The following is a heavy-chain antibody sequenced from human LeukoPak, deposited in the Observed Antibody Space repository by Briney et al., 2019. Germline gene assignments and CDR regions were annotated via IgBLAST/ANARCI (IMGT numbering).Heavy chain of an antibody. CDR2: FGPEDGET. CDR3: ATFGITGTASDY. Sequence: ASVKVSCKVSGYTLTELSMYWVRQAPGKGLEWMGGFGPEDGETIYAQKFQGRVTMTEDTSTDTAYMELSSLRSEDTAVYYCATFGITGTASDYWGQGTLVTVSS. D-gene: IGHD1-20*01. CDR1: GYTLTELS. V-gene: IGHV1-24*01. J-gene: IGHJ4*02.